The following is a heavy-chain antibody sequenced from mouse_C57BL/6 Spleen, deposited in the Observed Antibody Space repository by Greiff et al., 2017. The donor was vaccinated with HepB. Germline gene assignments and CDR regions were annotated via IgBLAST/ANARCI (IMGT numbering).Heavy chain of an antibody. CDR3: ARGNLSYGRHPFAY. CDR2: IYPGSGST. CDR1: GYTFTSYW. J-gene: IGHJ3*01. V-gene: IGHV1-55*01. Sequence: VQLQQPGAELVKPGASVKMSCKASGYTFTSYWITWVKQRPGQGLEWIGDIYPGSGSTNYNEKFKSKATLTVDTSSSTAYMQLSSLTSEDSAVYYCARGNLSYGRHPFAYWGQGTLVTVSA. D-gene: IGHD1-1*01.